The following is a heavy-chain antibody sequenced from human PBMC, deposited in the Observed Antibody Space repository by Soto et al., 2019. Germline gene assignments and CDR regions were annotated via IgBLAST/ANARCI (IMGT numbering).Heavy chain of an antibody. CDR1: GYTFTSYD. Sequence: ASVKVSCKASGYTFTSYDINWVLQATGQGLEWMGWMNPNSGNTGYAQKFQGRVTMTRNTSISTAYMELSSLRSEDTAVYYCARGASFYSSGWFDPWGQGTLVTVSS. D-gene: IGHD6-19*01. J-gene: IGHJ5*02. CDR2: MNPNSGNT. V-gene: IGHV1-8*01. CDR3: ARGASFYSSGWFDP.